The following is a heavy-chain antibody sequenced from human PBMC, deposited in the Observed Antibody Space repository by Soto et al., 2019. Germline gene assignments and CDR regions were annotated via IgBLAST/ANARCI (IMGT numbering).Heavy chain of an antibody. V-gene: IGHV3-7*05. CDR2: INQDGSKN. CDR1: GFTFSRFW. CDR3: EGAVSSSGEFFCDAFDV. D-gene: IGHD4-17*01. Sequence: EVQLVESGGGLVQPGGSLRLSCAASGFTFSRFWMTWVRQAPGKGLEWVANINQDGSKNHYGDSVEGRFTLSRDNAKNSLYLQLNSLRPEDTDMYYCEGAVSSSGEFFCDAFDVWGQGTVVTVSS. J-gene: IGHJ3*01.